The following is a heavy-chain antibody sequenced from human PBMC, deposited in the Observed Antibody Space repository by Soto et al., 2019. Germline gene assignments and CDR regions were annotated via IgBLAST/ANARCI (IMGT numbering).Heavy chain of an antibody. CDR1: GYTFTSYY. CDR3: ARDPRFLEWSHAFDI. CDR2: ITPSGGST. V-gene: IGHV1-46*03. Sequence: QVQLVQSGAEVKKPGASVKVSCKASGYTFTSYYMHWVRQAPGQGLEWMGIITPSGGSTIDAQNFQGRATMTRDTSTSTVYMELSSLRSEDTAVYYCARDPRFLEWSHAFDIWSQGTMVTVSS. D-gene: IGHD3-3*01. J-gene: IGHJ3*02.